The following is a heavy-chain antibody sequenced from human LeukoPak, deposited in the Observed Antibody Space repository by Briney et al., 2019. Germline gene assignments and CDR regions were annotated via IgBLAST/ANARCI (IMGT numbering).Heavy chain of an antibody. V-gene: IGHV3-66*02. J-gene: IGHJ4*02. Sequence: GSLRLSCSASGFPVRSNYMTWVRQAPGKGLEWVSVIYAGGNTYYADSVNGRFTISRDSSKNTLYLQMNSLRNEDTAVYYCAIRESVAGTGGYWGQGTLVTISS. CDR3: AIRESVAGTGGY. D-gene: IGHD6-19*01. CDR1: GFPVRSNY. CDR2: IYAGGNT.